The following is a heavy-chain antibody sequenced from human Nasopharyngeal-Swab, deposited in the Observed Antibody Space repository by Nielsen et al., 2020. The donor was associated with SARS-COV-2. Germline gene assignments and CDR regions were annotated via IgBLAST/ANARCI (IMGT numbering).Heavy chain of an antibody. CDR2: ISGASYYK. J-gene: IGHJ4*02. CDR3: ARESRGYYIDF. V-gene: IGHV3-21*01. CDR1: GFTFSDYS. D-gene: IGHD3-22*01. Sequence: GESLKISCTGSGFTFSDYSMNWVRQAPGKGLEWVSGISGASYYKTCADSVRGRFTISRDNANNSLYLQINSLRADDTAVYFCARESRGYYIDFWGQGTLVTVSS.